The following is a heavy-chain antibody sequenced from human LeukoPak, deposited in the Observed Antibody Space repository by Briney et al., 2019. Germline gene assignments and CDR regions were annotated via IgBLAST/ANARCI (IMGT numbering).Heavy chain of an antibody. V-gene: IGHV3-11*06. J-gene: IGHJ4*02. D-gene: IGHD6-13*01. CDR2: ISSSSSYT. CDR1: GFTFSDYY. CDR3: ARVSGRSSSWLDY. Sequence: GGSLRLSCAASGFTFSDYYVSWIRPAPGKGLEWVSYISSSSSYTNYADSVKGRFTISRDNAKNSLYLQMNSLRAEDTAVYYCARVSGRSSSWLDYWGQGTLVTVSS.